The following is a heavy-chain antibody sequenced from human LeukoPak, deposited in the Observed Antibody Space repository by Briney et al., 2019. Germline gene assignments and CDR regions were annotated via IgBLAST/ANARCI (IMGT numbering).Heavy chain of an antibody. D-gene: IGHD3-10*01. J-gene: IGHJ4*02. CDR1: GGSMSSHY. V-gene: IGHV4-59*11. Sequence: SETLSLTCTVSGGSMSSHYWSWVRQPPGKALEWIGYISHGGQTLSKPSLSSRVTISVDTSNNQFSLKLTSVTAAATAVYFCARDTYYTSGTYYIDYFDSWGQGALVTVSS. CDR2: ISHGGQT. CDR3: ARDTYYTSGTYYIDYFDS.